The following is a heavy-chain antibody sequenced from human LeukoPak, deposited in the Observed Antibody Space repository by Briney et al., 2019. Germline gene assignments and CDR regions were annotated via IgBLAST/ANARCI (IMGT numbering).Heavy chain of an antibody. J-gene: IGHJ4*02. CDR1: GFTFSSYA. CDR2: ISYDGSNK. Sequence: SGGFLRLSCAASGFTFSSYAMHWVRQAPGKGLEWVAVISYDGSNKYYADSVKGRFTISRDNSKNTLYLQMNSLRAEDTAVYYCARSSRPAGAFDYWGQGTLVTVSS. D-gene: IGHD3-10*01. CDR3: ARSSRPAGAFDY. V-gene: IGHV3-30-3*01.